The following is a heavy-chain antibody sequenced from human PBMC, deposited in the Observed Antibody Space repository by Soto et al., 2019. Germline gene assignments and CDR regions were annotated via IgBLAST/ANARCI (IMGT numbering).Heavy chain of an antibody. J-gene: IGHJ4*02. CDR1: GRSISSGGYY. CDR2: IYYSGST. Sequence: SETLSLTCTLSGRSISSGGYYSRWIRQHPGKGLEWIGYIYYSGSTYYNPSLKIRVTISVDTSKNQFSLKLSSVTAADTAVYYCARVADTGIANFDYWGQGSLVTVSS. D-gene: IGHD5-18*01. V-gene: IGHV4-31*03. CDR3: ARVADTGIANFDY.